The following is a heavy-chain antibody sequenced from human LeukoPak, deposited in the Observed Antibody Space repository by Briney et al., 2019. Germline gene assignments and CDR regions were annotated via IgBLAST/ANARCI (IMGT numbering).Heavy chain of an antibody. CDR2: VTGSDDRT. CDR1: GFTVSSNY. J-gene: IGHJ4*02. D-gene: IGHD3-22*01. Sequence: PGGSLRLSCAASGFTVSSNYMSWVRQAPGQGLEWVSTVTGSDDRTYYADSVRGRFTISRDYSRNTLHLQMNSLRTEDTAIYYCAKGPQLNSGYHPDYWGQGTLVTVSS. V-gene: IGHV3-23*01. CDR3: AKGPQLNSGYHPDY.